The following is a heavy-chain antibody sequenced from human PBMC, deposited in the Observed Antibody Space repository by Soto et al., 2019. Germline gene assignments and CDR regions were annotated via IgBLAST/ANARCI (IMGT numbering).Heavy chain of an antibody. CDR3: ARTVPTVTGFFDY. CDR1: GGTFSSYA. Sequence: GASVKVSCKASGGTFSSYAMSWVRQAPGRGLEWMVGIIPIFGTANYAQKFQGRVTITADESTSTAYMELSTLRSEDTAVYYCARTVPTVTGFFDYGGQGTLVTVS. J-gene: IGHJ4*02. CDR2: IIPIFGTA. D-gene: IGHD4-4*01. V-gene: IGHV1-69*13.